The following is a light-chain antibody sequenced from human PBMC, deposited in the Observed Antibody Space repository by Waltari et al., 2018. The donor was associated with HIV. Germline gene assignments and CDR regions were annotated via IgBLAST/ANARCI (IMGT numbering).Light chain of an antibody. V-gene: IGKV1-12*01. CDR3: QQTNSFPLG. Sequence: ILMTQSPSSLSASVGDRVTITCRASQDITTGVAGYQVKPGKAPNILIYASSGLQSGVPSMFSGSGSGTVFTLTITNFQPDDSATYFCQQTNSFPLGFGGGTRVEVK. CDR2: ASS. J-gene: IGKJ4*01. CDR1: QDITTG.